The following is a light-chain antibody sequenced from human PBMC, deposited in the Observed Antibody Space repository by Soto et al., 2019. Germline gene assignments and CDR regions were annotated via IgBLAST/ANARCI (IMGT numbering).Light chain of an antibody. CDR2: DND. V-gene: IGLV1-51*01. Sequence: QSVLTQPPSVSAAPGQKVTISCSGSSSNIGNNYVSWYQQLPGTAPKLLIYDNDKRPSGIPDRFSGSKSGTSATLGVTGLQTGDEADYYCATCDSSLSAGVFGGGTKVTVL. CDR3: ATCDSSLSAGV. J-gene: IGLJ2*01. CDR1: SSNIGNNY.